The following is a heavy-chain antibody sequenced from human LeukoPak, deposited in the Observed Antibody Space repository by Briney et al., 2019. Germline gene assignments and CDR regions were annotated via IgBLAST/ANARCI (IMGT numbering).Heavy chain of an antibody. CDR3: ARTEDYSNYVS. D-gene: IGHD4-11*01. V-gene: IGHV4-34*01. CDR2: ITHSGTT. Sequence: PSESLSLTCAVYGASFSDYYWSWIRQPPGKGLEWIGEITHSGTTNYNPSLKSRINMSVDTSKNQFSLKLSSVTAADTAVYYCARTEDYSNYVSWGQGTLVTVSS. CDR1: GASFSDYY. J-gene: IGHJ5*02.